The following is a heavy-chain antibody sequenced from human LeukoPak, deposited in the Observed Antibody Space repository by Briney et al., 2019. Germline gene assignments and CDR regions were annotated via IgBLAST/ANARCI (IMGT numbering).Heavy chain of an antibody. V-gene: IGHV3-21*01. CDR1: GFTFSSYS. D-gene: IGHD3-3*01. CDR2: ISSSSSYI. Sequence: GGSLRLSCAASGFTFSSYSMNWVRQAPGKGLEWVSSISSSSSYIYYADSVKGRFTISRDNAKNSLYLQMNSLGAEDTAVYYCARPTYDFWSAPNPHYMDVWGKGTTVTVSS. CDR3: ARPTYDFWSAPNPHYMDV. J-gene: IGHJ6*03.